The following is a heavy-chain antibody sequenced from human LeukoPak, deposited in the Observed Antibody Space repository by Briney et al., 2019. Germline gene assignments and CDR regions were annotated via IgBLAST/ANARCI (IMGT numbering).Heavy chain of an antibody. CDR3: AKSRELDDYDSLKRNDAFDI. D-gene: IGHD3-22*01. J-gene: IGHJ3*02. CDR2: INPNSGGT. V-gene: IGHV1-2*02. CDR1: GYTFTGYY. Sequence: ASVKVSCKASGYTFTGYYMHWVRQAPGQGLEGMGWINPNSGGTNYAQKFQGRVIMTRDTSIRTVHMELTRLRFDDTAVYYCAKSRELDDYDSLKRNDAFDIWGQGTMVTVSS.